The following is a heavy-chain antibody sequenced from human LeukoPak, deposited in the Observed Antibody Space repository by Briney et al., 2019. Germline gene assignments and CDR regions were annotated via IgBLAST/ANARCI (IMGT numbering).Heavy chain of an antibody. CDR3: TRVNNYLLDY. CDR2: SRSEGYGETT. CDR1: GFTFGDYG. J-gene: IGHJ4*02. D-gene: IGHD3-10*01. V-gene: IGHV3-49*03. Sequence: GGSLRLSCTASGFTFGDYGMSWFRQAPGKGVEWVAFSRSEGYGETTEYAASVKGRFTISRDDSKSIAYLQMNSLKTEDTAVYFCTRVNNYLLDYWGQGTLVTVSS.